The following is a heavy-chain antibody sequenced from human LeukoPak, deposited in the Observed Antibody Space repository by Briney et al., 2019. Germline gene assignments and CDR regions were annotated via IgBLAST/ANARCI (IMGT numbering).Heavy chain of an antibody. Sequence: GGSLRLSCAASGFTFSSYAMSWVRQAPGKGREWVSAISGSGGSTYYADSVKGRFTISRDNSKNTLYLQMNSLRAEDTAVYYCAKAVGRAGYSYGYTDYWGQGTLVTVSS. J-gene: IGHJ4*02. CDR3: AKAVGRAGYSYGYTDY. V-gene: IGHV3-23*01. D-gene: IGHD5-18*01. CDR1: GFTFSSYA. CDR2: ISGSGGST.